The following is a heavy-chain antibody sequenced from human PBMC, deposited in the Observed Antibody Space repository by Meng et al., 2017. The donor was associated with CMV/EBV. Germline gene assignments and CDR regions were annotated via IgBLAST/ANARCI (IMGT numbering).Heavy chain of an antibody. D-gene: IGHD2-21*02. Sequence: LQVSCPGHVDPTQTPPRTCSLSCCSISSGNYHWSLIRQPPGKGLEWIGYIYYSGSTYYNPSLKSRVTISVDTSKNQFSLKLRSVTAADTAVHYCAREGDNPFDYWGQGTLVTVSS. CDR1: CCSISSGNYH. CDR2: IYYSGST. V-gene: IGHV4-30-4*08. CDR3: AREGDNPFDY. J-gene: IGHJ4*02.